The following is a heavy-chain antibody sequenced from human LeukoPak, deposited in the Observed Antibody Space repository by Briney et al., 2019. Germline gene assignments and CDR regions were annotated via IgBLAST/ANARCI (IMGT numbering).Heavy chain of an antibody. CDR1: GGSISGSSYY. V-gene: IGHV4-39*07. Sequence: PSETLSLTCTVSGGSISGSSYYWGWIRQPPGKGLEWIGSIYYTGSTYYNPSLKSRVTVSVDTSKNQFSLKLSSVTAADTDVYFCARGGWSLDFWGRGTLVAVSS. CDR3: ARGGWSLDF. J-gene: IGHJ2*01. CDR2: IYYTGST.